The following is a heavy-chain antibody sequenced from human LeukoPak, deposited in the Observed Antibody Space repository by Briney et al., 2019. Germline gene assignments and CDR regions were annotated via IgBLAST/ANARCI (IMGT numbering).Heavy chain of an antibody. CDR2: IKQDGSEN. J-gene: IGHJ5*02. CDR1: GFTFNNYW. D-gene: IGHD2/OR15-2a*01. CDR3: ARLHSTWFDP. V-gene: IGHV3-7*01. Sequence: GGSLRLSCAASGFTFNNYWMSWVRQAPGKGLEWVANIKQDGSENYYVDSVKGRFTISRDNAKNSLYLQMNSLRAEDTAVYYCARLHSTWFDPWGQGTLVTVSS.